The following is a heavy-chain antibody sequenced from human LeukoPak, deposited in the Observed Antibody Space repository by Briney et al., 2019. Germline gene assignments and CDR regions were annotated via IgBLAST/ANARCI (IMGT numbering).Heavy chain of an antibody. D-gene: IGHD6-19*01. V-gene: IGHV3-30*18. J-gene: IGHJ4*02. CDR2: ISYDGSNK. Sequence: PGGSLRLSCAASGFTSSTFGMHWVRQAPGKGLEWVAVISYDGSNKYYADSVKGRFTISRDNSKSTLYLQMDSLRAEDTAMYYCAKRFRTEELGSGGWYYLDYRGQGTLVTVSS. CDR3: AKRFRTEELGSGGWYYLDY. CDR1: GFTSSTFG.